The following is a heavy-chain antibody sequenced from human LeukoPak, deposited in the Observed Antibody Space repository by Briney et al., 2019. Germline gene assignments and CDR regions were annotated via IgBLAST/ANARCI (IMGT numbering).Heavy chain of an antibody. Sequence: PGGSLRLSCTASGFNFNTYTMNWVRQAPGKGLEWVAVIPYDGSNTYYADSVKGRFTISRDNSKNTLYLQMNSLRAEDSAVYYCAKNTKPTLVTPDFWGQGTLVTVSS. J-gene: IGHJ4*02. CDR1: GFNFNTYT. V-gene: IGHV3-30*18. CDR3: AKNTKPTLVTPDF. D-gene: IGHD4-23*01. CDR2: IPYDGSNT.